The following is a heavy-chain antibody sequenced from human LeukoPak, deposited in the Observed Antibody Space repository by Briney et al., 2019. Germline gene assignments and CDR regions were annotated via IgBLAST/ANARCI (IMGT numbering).Heavy chain of an antibody. CDR3: ATRSGSYYGAFDI. J-gene: IGHJ3*02. V-gene: IGHV1-18*01. CDR2: ISAYNGNT. Sequence: ASVSVSCKASGYTFTSYGISWVRQAPGQGLEGMVWISAYNGNTNYAQKLQGRVTMTTDTSTSTAYMELRSLRSDDTAVYYCATRSGSYYGAFDIWVQGTMVTVSS. CDR1: GYTFTSYG. D-gene: IGHD1-26*01.